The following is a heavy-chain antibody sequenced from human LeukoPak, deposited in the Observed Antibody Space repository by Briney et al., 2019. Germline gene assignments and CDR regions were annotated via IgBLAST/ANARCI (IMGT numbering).Heavy chain of an antibody. Sequence: GGSLRLSCAASGFTFSSYSMNWVRQAPGKGLEWVSSIRSSSSYIYYADSVKGRFTISRDNAKNSLYLQMNSLRAEDTAVYYCARVPGSRGIAVVGAFDIWGQGTMVTVSS. D-gene: IGHD6-19*01. V-gene: IGHV3-21*01. J-gene: IGHJ3*02. CDR3: ARVPGSRGIAVVGAFDI. CDR1: GFTFSSYS. CDR2: IRSSSSYI.